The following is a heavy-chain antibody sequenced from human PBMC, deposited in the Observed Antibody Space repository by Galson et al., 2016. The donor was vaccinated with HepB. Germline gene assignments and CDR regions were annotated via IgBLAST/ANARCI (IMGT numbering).Heavy chain of an antibody. CDR3: ARIRGDSVTRTYHYYNPMDI. J-gene: IGHJ6*02. V-gene: IGHV1-69*13. CDR2: IIPTFGTA. CDR1: GGTFSSYVFA. D-gene: IGHD3-10*01. Sequence: SVKVSCKASGGTFSSYVFAIYWVRQAPGQGLEWMGGIIPTFGTANYFNYAEKFQGRVTFTADEPTSTAYMELSSLTSEDTATYYCARIRGDSVTRTYHYYNPMDIWGQGTTVTVSS.